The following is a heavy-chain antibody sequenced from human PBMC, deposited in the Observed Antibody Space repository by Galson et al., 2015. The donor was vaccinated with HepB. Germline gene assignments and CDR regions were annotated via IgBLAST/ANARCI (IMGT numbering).Heavy chain of an antibody. CDR2: INPYNGNT. CDR1: GYTFTSYG. J-gene: IGHJ4*02. D-gene: IGHD5-24*01. V-gene: IGHV1-18*01. Sequence: SVKVSCKASGYTFTSYGISWVRQAPGQGLEWMGWINPYNGNTNYAQKLQGRVTMTTDTSTSTVYMELRSLRSDDTAVYYCARVGWLQPLFDYWVQGTLVTVSS. CDR3: ARVGWLQPLFDY.